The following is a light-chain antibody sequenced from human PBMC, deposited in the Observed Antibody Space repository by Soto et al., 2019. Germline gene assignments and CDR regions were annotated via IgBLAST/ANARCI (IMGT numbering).Light chain of an antibody. J-gene: IGKJ1*01. CDR3: LQHSTYPLT. V-gene: IGKV1-17*01. Sequence: DIQMTQFPSSLSASVGDRVNITCRASQGIRKDLGWYQQKPGKAPKRLIYAASSLQSGVPSRFSGRGSGTEFTLAISSLQPEDSATFYCLQHSTYPLTFGQGTKVEIK. CDR1: QGIRKD. CDR2: AAS.